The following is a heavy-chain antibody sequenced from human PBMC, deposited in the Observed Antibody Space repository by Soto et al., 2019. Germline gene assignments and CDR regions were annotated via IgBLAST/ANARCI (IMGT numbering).Heavy chain of an antibody. Sequence: TLSLTCAVYGGSFSNHYWSWVRQSPGKGLEWIGEIKQSGSTNYNPSLTSRVTISIDTSKNQFFLKLSSLTAADTALYYCARESAGFFWSGYYPFDSWGQGTLVTVSS. CDR3: ARESAGFFWSGYYPFDS. CDR2: IKQSGST. V-gene: IGHV4-34*01. CDR1: GGSFSNHY. J-gene: IGHJ4*02. D-gene: IGHD3-3*01.